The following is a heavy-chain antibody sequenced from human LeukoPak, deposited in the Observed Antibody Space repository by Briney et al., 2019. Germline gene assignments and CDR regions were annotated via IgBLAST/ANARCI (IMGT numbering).Heavy chain of an antibody. J-gene: IGHJ4*02. CDR2: ISGSGGST. D-gene: IGHD3-10*01. CDR3: AREAYYYGSGSYYPESEFDY. Sequence: GGSLRLSCAASGFTFSGYAMSWVRQAPGKGLEWVSGISGSGGSTYYADSVKGRFTISRDNSKNTLYLQMNSLRAEDTAVYYCAREAYYYGSGSYYPESEFDYWGQGTLVTVSS. CDR1: GFTFSGYA. V-gene: IGHV3-23*01.